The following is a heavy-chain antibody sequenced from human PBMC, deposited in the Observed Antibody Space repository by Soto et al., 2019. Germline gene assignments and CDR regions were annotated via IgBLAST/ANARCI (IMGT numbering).Heavy chain of an antibody. CDR3: ARDVGVQELDY. CDR2: IRPDGSGK. CDR1: GFTFSSNW. J-gene: IGHJ4*02. Sequence: EVQLLESGGGLVQPGGSLRLSCATSGFTFSSNWMSWIRQAPGKRLEWVANIRPDGSGKYYVDSVKGRFTISRDNAKDLLYLQMDSLRAEDTAVYYCARDVGVQELDYWGQGTLVTVSS. D-gene: IGHD6-6*01. V-gene: IGHV3-7*01.